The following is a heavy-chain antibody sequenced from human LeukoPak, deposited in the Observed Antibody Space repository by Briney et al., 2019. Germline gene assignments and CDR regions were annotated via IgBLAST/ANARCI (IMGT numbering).Heavy chain of an antibody. J-gene: IGHJ4*02. CDR3: ARGRSRGPGDY. Sequence: SETLSLACAVYGGSFSGYYWSWIRQLPGKGLEWIGEINHSGSTNYNPSLKSRVTISVDTSKNQFSLKLSSVTAADTAVYYCARGRSRGPGDYWGQGTLVTVSS. D-gene: IGHD3-10*01. CDR2: INHSGST. CDR1: GGSFSGYY. V-gene: IGHV4-34*01.